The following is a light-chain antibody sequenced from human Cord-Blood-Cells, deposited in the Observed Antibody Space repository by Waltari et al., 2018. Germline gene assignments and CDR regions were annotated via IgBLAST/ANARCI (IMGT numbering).Light chain of an antibody. Sequence: DIVMTQSPDSLAVSLGERATINCKSSQSVLYSSNNKNYLSWYQQKPGQPPKLLIYWAATRGSGVPDRFSGSGSGTDFTLTISSLQAEDVAVYYCQQYYSTAYRFCQGTKLEIK. CDR2: WAA. CDR1: QSVLYSSNNKNY. J-gene: IGKJ2*03. CDR3: QQYYSTAYR. V-gene: IGKV4-1*01.